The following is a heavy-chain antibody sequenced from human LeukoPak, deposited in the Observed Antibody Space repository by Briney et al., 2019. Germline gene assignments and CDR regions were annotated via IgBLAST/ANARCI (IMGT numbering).Heavy chain of an antibody. V-gene: IGHV3-74*01. CDR1: GFTFSNYW. J-gene: IGHJ6*03. CDR2: INSDGINT. D-gene: IGHD3-3*01. Sequence: GGSLRLSCAASGFTFSNYWMHWVRQAPGKGLVWVSRINSDGINTSYADSVKGRFTISRDNAKNSLYLQMNSLRAEDTAVYYCAKRYYDFWSGYSYYYYMDVWGKGTTVTVSS. CDR3: AKRYYDFWSGYSYYYYMDV.